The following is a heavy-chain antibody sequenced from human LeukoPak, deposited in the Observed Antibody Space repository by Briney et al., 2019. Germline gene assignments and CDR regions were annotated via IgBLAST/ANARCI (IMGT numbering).Heavy chain of an antibody. V-gene: IGHV3-23*01. CDR3: AKGIYSSGWTYFDY. D-gene: IGHD6-19*01. CDR1: GFTFSNSA. J-gene: IGHJ4*01. CDR2: LSGSGITT. Sequence: GGSLRLSCAASGFTFSNSAMSWVRQAPGKGLEWVSTLSGSGITTYYADSVKGRFTISRDNSKNTLYLQMNSLRAEDTAVYYCAKGIYSSGWTYFDYWGHGTLVTVSS.